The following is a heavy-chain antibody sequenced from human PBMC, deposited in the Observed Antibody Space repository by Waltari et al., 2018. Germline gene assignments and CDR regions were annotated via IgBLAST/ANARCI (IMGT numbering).Heavy chain of an antibody. D-gene: IGHD3-22*01. V-gene: IGHV4-30-4*08. CDR2: IYHSGTT. CDR1: GGSVSSGLHY. CDR3: ARVVKYYDSFGFPSDYMDV. J-gene: IGHJ6*03. Sequence: QVQLRESGPGLVKPSQTLSLTCSVSGGSVSSGLHYWSWIRQSPGKGREWIGYIYHSGTTYYNPSLRGRLTLSVDTSNYQSSLKLTSVTAADTAVYYCARVVKYYDSFGFPSDYMDVWGKGTTVIVSS.